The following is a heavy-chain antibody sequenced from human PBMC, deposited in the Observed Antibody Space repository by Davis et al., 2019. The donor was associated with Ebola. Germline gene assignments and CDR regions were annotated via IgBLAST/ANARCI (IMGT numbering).Heavy chain of an antibody. CDR1: GDSVSVNSRG. D-gene: IGHD3-10*01. Sequence: HPQTPSLTRAISGDSVSVNSRGWNWIRQSPSRVLEWLGRTYYMSKWYNDFPPSVIGRIRNNADTSKNHFSLQRKSVTPEDTAMYFCARGWLRRGLDAWGEGTAVTVSS. J-gene: IGHJ6*04. CDR3: ARGWLRRGLDA. CDR2: TYYMSKWYN. V-gene: IGHV6-1*01.